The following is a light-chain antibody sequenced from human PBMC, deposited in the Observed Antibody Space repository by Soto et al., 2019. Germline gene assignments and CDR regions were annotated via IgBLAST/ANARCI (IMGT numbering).Light chain of an antibody. CDR1: YRDVGGYKH. V-gene: IGLV2-14*01. J-gene: IGLJ1*01. CDR2: EAS. CDR3: SSYTSASNLYI. Sequence: QSVPAQPASGSASPGQSITISSIETYRDVGGYKHVSWYQQHPGKAPKLILYEASNRPSGISNRFSGSKSGNTASLTISGLQADDEADYYCSSYTSASNLYIFGTGTKVTVL.